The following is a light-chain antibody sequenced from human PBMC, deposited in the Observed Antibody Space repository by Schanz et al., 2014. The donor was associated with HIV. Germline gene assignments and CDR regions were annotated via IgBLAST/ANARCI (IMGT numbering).Light chain of an antibody. Sequence: DIQVTQSPSSLSASVGDRVTITCRASQSIASYLTWYQQNPGEAPNLLIFGASSLQSGVPSRFSGSGSGTDFTLTISSLRPEDFATYYCQQYQTYPYTFGQGTKLEIK. V-gene: IGKV1-39*01. J-gene: IGKJ2*01. CDR2: GAS. CDR1: QSIASY. CDR3: QQYQTYPYT.